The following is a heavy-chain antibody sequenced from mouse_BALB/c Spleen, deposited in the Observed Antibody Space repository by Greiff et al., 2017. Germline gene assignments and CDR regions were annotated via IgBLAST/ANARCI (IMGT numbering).Heavy chain of an antibody. Sequence: DVMLVESGGGLVQPGGSRKLSCAASGFTFSSFGMHWVRQAPEKGLEWVAYISSGSSTIYYADTVKGRFTISRDNPKNTLFLQMTSLRSEDTAMYYCARGLGDYAMDYWGQGTSVTVSS. V-gene: IGHV5-17*02. J-gene: IGHJ4*01. CDR2: ISSGSSTI. D-gene: IGHD4-1*01. CDR3: ARGLGDYAMDY. CDR1: GFTFSSFG.